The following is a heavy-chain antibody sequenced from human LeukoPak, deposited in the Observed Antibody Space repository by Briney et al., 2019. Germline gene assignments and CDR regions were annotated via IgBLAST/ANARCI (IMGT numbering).Heavy chain of an antibody. J-gene: IGHJ4*02. D-gene: IGHD3-10*01. V-gene: IGHV3-21*01. CDR2: ISSSSSYI. Sequence: GGSLRLSCAASGFTFNKSWMSWVRQAPGKGLEWVSSISSSSSYIYYADSVKGRFTISRDNAKNSLYLQMNSLRAEDTAVYYCARVPRLWFGDPEDYWGQGTLVTVSS. CDR1: GFTFNKSW. CDR3: ARVPRLWFGDPEDY.